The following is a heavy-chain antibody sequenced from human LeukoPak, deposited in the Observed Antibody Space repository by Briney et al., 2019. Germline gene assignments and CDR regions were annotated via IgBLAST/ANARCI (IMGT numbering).Heavy chain of an antibody. J-gene: IGHJ4*02. CDR1: RGTFSSYA. CDR2: IIPIFGTA. Sequence: GASVKVSCKASRGTFSSYAISWVRQAPGQGLEWMGRIIPIFGTANYAQKFQGRVTITTDESTSTAYMELSSLRSEDTAVYYCARDLGLGGSYYNFDYWGQGTLVTVSS. V-gene: IGHV1-69*05. D-gene: IGHD1-26*01. CDR3: ARDLGLGGSYYNFDY.